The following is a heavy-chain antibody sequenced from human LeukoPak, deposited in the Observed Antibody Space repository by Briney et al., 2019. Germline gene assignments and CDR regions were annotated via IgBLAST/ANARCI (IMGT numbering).Heavy chain of an antibody. Sequence: ASVKVSCKASGYTFTGYYMHWVRQAPGQGLEWMGIINPSGGSTSYAQNFQGRVTMARDTSTSTVYMELSSLRSEDTAVYYCATWGSSSSPLPTMDVWGQGTTVTVSS. CDR1: GYTFTGYY. V-gene: IGHV1-46*01. J-gene: IGHJ6*02. D-gene: IGHD6-13*01. CDR2: INPSGGST. CDR3: ATWGSSSSPLPTMDV.